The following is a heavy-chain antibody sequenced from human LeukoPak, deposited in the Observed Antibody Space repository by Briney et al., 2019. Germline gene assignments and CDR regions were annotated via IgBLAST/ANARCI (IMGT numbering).Heavy chain of an antibody. CDR2: TSYDGTKK. CDR1: GFTFCRYG. CDR3: AIVGYYASGPISYFEY. D-gene: IGHD3-10*01. Sequence: GGSLRLSCAASGFTFCRYGMHSVRHAPGTGLDWVSVTSYDGTKKDYADHVKGRFTISRDNSQNTLYMQMNSLRAEDTAVYYCAIVGYYASGPISYFEYWGQGTLVTVSS. J-gene: IGHJ4*02. V-gene: IGHV3-30*03.